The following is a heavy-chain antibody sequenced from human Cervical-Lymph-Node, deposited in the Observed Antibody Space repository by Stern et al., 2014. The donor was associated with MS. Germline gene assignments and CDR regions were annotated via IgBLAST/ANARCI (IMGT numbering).Heavy chain of an antibody. CDR3: ARGETPIPSYGMDV. CDR1: GGSLSGYA. Sequence: QMQLVQSGAEVKKPGSSVKVSCKASGGSLSGYAISWVRQAPGQWLEWLGRIIPIFGTSNNAQKFQGIVTIPADRSTNTAYMELSSLRTEDTAIYYCARGETPIPSYGMDVWGQGTTVTVSS. CDR2: IIPIFGTS. V-gene: IGHV1-69*06. J-gene: IGHJ6*02. D-gene: IGHD1-26*01.